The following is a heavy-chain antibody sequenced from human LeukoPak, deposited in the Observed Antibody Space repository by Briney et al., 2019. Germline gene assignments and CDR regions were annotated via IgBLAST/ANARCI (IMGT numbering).Heavy chain of an antibody. D-gene: IGHD3-10*01. CDR1: GYTFTSYD. V-gene: IGHV1-8*01. CDR3: ARGYQGRITMVRGVKRYYYGMDV. J-gene: IGHJ6*02. CDR2: MNPNSGNT. Sequence: ASVKVSCKASGYTFTSYDINWVRQATGQGLEWMGWMNPNSGNTGYAQKFQGRVTMTRNTSISTAYMELSSLRSEDTAVYYCARGYQGRITMVRGVKRYYYGMDVWGQGTTVTVSS.